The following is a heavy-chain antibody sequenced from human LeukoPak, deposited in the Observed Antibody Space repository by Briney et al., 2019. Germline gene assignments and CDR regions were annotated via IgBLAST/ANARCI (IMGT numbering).Heavy chain of an antibody. D-gene: IGHD6-19*01. CDR2: INPSGGST. CDR3: ALPLHSSGIAVAGTHAFDI. Sequence: ASVKVSCKASGYTFTSYYMHWVRQAPGQGLEWMGIINPSGGSTSYAQKFQGRVTMTRDTSTSTVYMELSSLRSEDTAVYYCALPLHSSGIAVAGTHAFDIWGQGTMVTVSS. CDR1: GYTFTSYY. V-gene: IGHV1-46*01. J-gene: IGHJ3*02.